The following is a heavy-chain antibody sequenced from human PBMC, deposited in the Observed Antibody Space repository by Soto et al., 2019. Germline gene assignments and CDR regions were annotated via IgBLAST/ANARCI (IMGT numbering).Heavy chain of an antibody. D-gene: IGHD6-19*01. V-gene: IGHV4-31*03. CDR2: IQYSGST. J-gene: IGHJ5*02. CDR3: ARDHSNRWYNWCDP. Sequence: QVQLQESGPGLVKPSQTLSLTCPVSGGSISSGDYYWSWIRQHPGKGLEWIGYIQYSGSTYYNPSLKSRVPMSVDTSKNQFSLKLSSVTAADTAVYYCARDHSNRWYNWCDPWRQGTLVTVSS. CDR1: GGSISSGDYY.